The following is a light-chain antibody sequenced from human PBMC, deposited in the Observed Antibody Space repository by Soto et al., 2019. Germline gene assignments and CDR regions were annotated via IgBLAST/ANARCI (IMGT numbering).Light chain of an antibody. V-gene: IGLV2-18*02. J-gene: IGLJ1*01. CDR1: SSDVGSYNR. Sequence: QSALTQPPSVSGSPGQSVTISCTGTSSDVGSYNRVSWYQQPPGTAPKLLIYEVSNRPSGVPDRFSGSKSGNTASLTISGLQAEDEADYDCSSYTSSSPYVFGSGTKVTVL. CDR2: EVS. CDR3: SSYTSSSPYV.